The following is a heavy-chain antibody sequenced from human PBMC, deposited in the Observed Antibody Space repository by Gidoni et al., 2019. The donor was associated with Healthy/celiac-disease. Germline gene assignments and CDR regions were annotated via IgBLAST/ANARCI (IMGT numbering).Heavy chain of an antibody. CDR3: ARDRGFDP. CDR2: ISISSSYT. Sequence: QVQLVESGGGLVKPGWSLRLSGAASGFHFSDYYMSLIRQAPGTGLEWVSYISISSSYTNYVASLKCRFTISRDNAKNSLYLQMNSLRAVDTAVYYCARDRGFDPWGQGTLVTVSS. V-gene: IGHV3-11*05. J-gene: IGHJ5*02. CDR1: GFHFSDYY. D-gene: IGHD3-10*01.